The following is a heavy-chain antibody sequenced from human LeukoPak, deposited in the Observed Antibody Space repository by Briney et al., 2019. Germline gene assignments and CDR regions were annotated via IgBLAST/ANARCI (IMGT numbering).Heavy chain of an antibody. CDR1: GYSFSSYW. J-gene: IGHJ4*02. CDR2: IYPDDSDT. V-gene: IGHV5-51*01. CDR3: ARHRKDIGFDS. Sequence: LGESLKISCKGSGYSFSSYWIGWVRQIPGKGLEWMGIIYPDDSDTRYSPSFQGQVTISADKSISTAYLQWSSLKASDTAMYYCARHRKDIGFDSWGQGTLVTVSS. D-gene: IGHD2-15*01.